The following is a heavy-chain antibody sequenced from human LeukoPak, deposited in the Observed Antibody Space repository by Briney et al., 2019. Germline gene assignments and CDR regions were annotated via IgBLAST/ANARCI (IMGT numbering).Heavy chain of an antibody. D-gene: IGHD6-19*01. J-gene: IGHJ5*02. CDR1: GYTLTSYG. V-gene: IGHV1-18*01. CDR2: ISAYNGNT. CDR3: ARDKIPNSSGWLAYWFDP. Sequence: ASVKVSCKASGYTLTSYGFSWVQQAPGQGLEWMGWISAYNGNTNYAQKLQGRVTMTTDTSTSTAYMELRSLRSDDTAVYYCARDKIPNSSGWLAYWFDPWGQGTLVTVSS.